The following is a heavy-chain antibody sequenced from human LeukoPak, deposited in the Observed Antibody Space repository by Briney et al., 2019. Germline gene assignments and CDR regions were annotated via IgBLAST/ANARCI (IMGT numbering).Heavy chain of an antibody. D-gene: IGHD1-1*01. J-gene: IGHJ4*01. CDR1: GFTFRNHY. Sequence: AGGSLRLSCAASGFTFRNHYMHWVRQAPGKGLEWVAVISLDGNNEYYVDSVKGRFSLSRDNSMNTLYLQLNSLRTEDTAMYYCARDLSGHWTYDYWGQGTLLTVSS. CDR3: ARDLSGHWTYDY. CDR2: ISLDGNNE. V-gene: IGHV3-30-3*01.